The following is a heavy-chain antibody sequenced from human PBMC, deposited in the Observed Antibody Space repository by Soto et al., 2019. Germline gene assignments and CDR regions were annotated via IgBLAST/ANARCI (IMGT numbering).Heavy chain of an antibody. CDR1: GFTVSSNY. CDR3: AREGAVEMATLGAFDI. CDR2: IYSGGST. V-gene: IGHV3-53*02. J-gene: IGHJ3*02. Sequence: EVQLVETGGGLIQPGGSLRLSCAASGFTVSSNYMSWVRQAPGKGLEWVSVIYSGGSTYYADSVKGRFTISRDNSKNTLYLQMNSLRAEDTAVYYCAREGAVEMATLGAFDIWGQGTMVTVSS. D-gene: IGHD5-12*01.